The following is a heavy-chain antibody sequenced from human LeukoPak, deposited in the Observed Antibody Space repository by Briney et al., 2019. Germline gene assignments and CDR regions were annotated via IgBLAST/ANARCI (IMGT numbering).Heavy chain of an antibody. CDR1: GFTFSNYW. CDR2: IKQDGTEQ. CDR3: ARLGAYSDY. Sequence: GGSLRLSCAASGFTFSNYWMKWVRQAPGKGLEWVANIKQDGTEQNYVDSVKGRFTISRDNAKNSLYLQMVSLRAEDTAVYYCARLGAYSDYWGQGTLVTVSS. D-gene: IGHD3-16*01. V-gene: IGHV3-7*01. J-gene: IGHJ4*02.